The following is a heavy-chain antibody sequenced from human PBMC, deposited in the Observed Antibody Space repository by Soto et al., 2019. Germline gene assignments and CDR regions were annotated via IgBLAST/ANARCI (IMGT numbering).Heavy chain of an antibody. CDR1: GGTFSSYA. D-gene: IGHD2-15*01. J-gene: IGHJ6*02. CDR3: ARAAQTYYYYYGMDV. Sequence: SVKVSCKASGGTFSSYAISWVRQAPGQGXGQGLEWMGGIIPIFGTANYAQKFQGRVTITADKSTSTAYMELSSLRSEDTAVYYCARAAQTYYYYYGMDVWGQGTTVTVSS. V-gene: IGHV1-69*06. CDR2: IIPIFGTA.